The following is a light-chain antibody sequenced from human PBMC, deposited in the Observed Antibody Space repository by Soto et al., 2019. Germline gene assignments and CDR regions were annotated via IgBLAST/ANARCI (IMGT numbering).Light chain of an antibody. CDR2: GAS. Sequence: DIQMTQYPASLYASVGDRVTITCRTSQSISTYLNWYKQEAGKGPKLLIYGASSLQSGVPSRFSGSGSGTDFTLTISSLQPEDFATYYCQQSYSSPPWTFGQGTQVEIK. V-gene: IGKV1-39*01. CDR1: QSISTY. J-gene: IGKJ1*01. CDR3: QQSYSSPPWT.